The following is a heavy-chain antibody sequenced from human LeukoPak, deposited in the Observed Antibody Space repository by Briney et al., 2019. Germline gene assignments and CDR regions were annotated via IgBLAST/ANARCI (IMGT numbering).Heavy chain of an antibody. V-gene: IGHV3-7*01. Sequence: GGSLRLSCAASGFTFRTYWMSWVRQAPGKGLEWVANIKQDGSEIYYVDSVKGRFTISRDNAKNSLYLQLSSLRAGDTAVYYCARDLGVGPAAIDYWGQGTLVTVSS. CDR1: GFTFRTYW. CDR2: IKQDGSEI. CDR3: ARDLGVGPAAIDY. D-gene: IGHD2-2*01. J-gene: IGHJ4*02.